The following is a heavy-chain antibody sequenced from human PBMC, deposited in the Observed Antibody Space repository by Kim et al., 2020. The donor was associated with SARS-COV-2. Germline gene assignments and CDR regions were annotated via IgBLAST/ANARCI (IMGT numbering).Heavy chain of an antibody. D-gene: IGHD3-10*01. CDR2: SNK. CDR3: ARDSDGFDP. V-gene: IGHV3-33*01. Sequence: SNKYYADSVKGRFTISRDNSKNTLYPQMNSLRAEDTAVYYCARDSDGFDPWGQGTLVTVSS. J-gene: IGHJ5*02.